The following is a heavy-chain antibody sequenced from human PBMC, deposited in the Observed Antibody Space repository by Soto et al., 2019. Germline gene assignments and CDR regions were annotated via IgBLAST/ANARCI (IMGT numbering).Heavy chain of an antibody. Sequence: NPSETLSLTCTVSGGSISSYYWSWIRQPPGKGLEWIGYIYYSGSTNYNPSLKSRVTISVDTSKNQFSLKLNSVTAADTAVYFCAWSSSTSQYYGLAVWGQGTTVIVSS. D-gene: IGHD6-6*01. J-gene: IGHJ6*02. CDR1: GGSISSYY. CDR3: AWSSSTSQYYGLAV. V-gene: IGHV4-59*08. CDR2: IYYSGST.